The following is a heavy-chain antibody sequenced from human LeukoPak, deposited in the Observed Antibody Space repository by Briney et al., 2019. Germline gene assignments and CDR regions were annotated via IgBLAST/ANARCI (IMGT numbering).Heavy chain of an antibody. D-gene: IGHD3-10*01. Sequence: GGSLRLSCAASGFSFNKAWMTWVRQAPGEGLEWVSYISSSGSTIYYADSVKGRFTISRDNAKNSLYLQMNSLRAEDTAVYYCAREGGSGSYTNLDYWGQGTLVTVSS. CDR1: GFSFNKAW. CDR3: AREGGSGSYTNLDY. CDR2: ISSSGSTI. V-gene: IGHV3-48*03. J-gene: IGHJ4*02.